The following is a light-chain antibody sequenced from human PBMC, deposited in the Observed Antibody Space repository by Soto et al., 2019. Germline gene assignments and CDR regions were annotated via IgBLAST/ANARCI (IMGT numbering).Light chain of an antibody. J-gene: IGLJ1*01. CDR1: SSDVGAYNF. CDR2: EVS. V-gene: IGLV2-14*01. Sequence: QSVLTQPASVSGSPGQSITISCTGTSSDVGAYNFVSWHQHHPDKAPKLMISEVSNRPSGVSDRFSGSKSGNTASLTISGLQAEDEADYYCASLTTTSFVFGTGTKVTVL. CDR3: ASLTTTSFV.